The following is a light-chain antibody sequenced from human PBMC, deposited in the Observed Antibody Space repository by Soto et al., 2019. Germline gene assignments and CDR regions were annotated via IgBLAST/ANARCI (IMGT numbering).Light chain of an antibody. CDR1: SGHSSYA. J-gene: IGLJ2*01. Sequence: QPVLTQSPSASASLGPSVKLTCTLSSGHSSYAIAWHQQRPEKGPRYLMKLNSDGSHSKGDGIPDRFSGSSSGAERYLTISSLQSEDEADYYCQTWGTGIQVFGGGTKLTVL. CDR2: LNSDGSH. CDR3: QTWGTGIQV. V-gene: IGLV4-69*01.